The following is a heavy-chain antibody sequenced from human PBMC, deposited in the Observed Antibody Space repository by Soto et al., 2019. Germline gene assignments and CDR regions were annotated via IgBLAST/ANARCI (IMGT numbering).Heavy chain of an antibody. Sequence: QVQLVQSGAEVKKPGSSVKVSCKASGGTFSSYTISWVRQAPGQGLEWMGRIIPILGIANYAQKFQGRVTITADKSTSTAYMELSSLRSEDTAVYYCARSPDYYGGAFDIWGQGTMVTVSS. D-gene: IGHD4-17*01. J-gene: IGHJ3*02. V-gene: IGHV1-69*02. CDR2: IIPILGIA. CDR1: GGTFSSYT. CDR3: ARSPDYYGGAFDI.